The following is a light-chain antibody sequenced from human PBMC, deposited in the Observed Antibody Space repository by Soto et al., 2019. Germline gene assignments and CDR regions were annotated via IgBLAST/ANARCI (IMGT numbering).Light chain of an antibody. V-gene: IGKV1-5*03. CDR2: KAS. CDR3: QQYNSYPT. CDR1: QSISSW. J-gene: IGKJ5*01. Sequence: DIQMTQSPSTLSASVGDRVTITCRASQSISSWLAWYQQKPGKAPKLLIYKASSLESGVPSRFSGSGSGTEFNLTISSLQPDDFATYDCQQYNSYPTFGQGTRLEIK.